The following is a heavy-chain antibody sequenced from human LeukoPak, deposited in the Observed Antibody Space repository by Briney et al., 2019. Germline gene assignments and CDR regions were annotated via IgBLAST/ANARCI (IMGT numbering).Heavy chain of an antibody. CDR3: ARRDASGWFDS. V-gene: IGHV4-38-2*02. Sequence: SETLSLTCTVSGYSISSGYYWGWIRQPPGKGLEWIGSIYYSGSTYYNPSLKSRVIISVDTSKNQFSLKLSSVTAADTAVYYCARRDASGWFDSWGQGTLVTVSS. J-gene: IGHJ5*01. CDR1: GYSISSGYY. CDR2: IYYSGST. D-gene: IGHD6-19*01.